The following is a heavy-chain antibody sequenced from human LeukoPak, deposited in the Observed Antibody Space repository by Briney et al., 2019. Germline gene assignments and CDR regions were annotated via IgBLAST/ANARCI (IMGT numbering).Heavy chain of an antibody. CDR3: AKDGPNYDILTGYADDAFDI. Sequence: GGSLRLSCAASGFTFSGYAMSWVRQAPGKGLEWVSAISGSGGSTYYADSVKGRFTISRDNSKNTLYLQMNSLRAEDTAVYYCAKDGPNYDILTGYADDAFDIWGQGTMVTVSS. CDR1: GFTFSGYA. CDR2: ISGSGGST. J-gene: IGHJ3*02. V-gene: IGHV3-23*01. D-gene: IGHD3-9*01.